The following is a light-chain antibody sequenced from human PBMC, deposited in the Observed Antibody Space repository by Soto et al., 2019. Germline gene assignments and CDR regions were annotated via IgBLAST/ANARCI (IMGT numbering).Light chain of an antibody. V-gene: IGKV3-20*01. CDR2: GAY. CDR3: QQYGSSPSIT. J-gene: IGKJ5*01. CDR1: QSVSSSY. Sequence: VLTQSPGTVSLSPGDRATLSCRASQSVSSSYLAWYQQKPGQAPRLLIYGAYSRATGIPDRFSGSGSGTDFTLTISRLEPEDFAVYYCQQYGSSPSITCGQGTRLEIK.